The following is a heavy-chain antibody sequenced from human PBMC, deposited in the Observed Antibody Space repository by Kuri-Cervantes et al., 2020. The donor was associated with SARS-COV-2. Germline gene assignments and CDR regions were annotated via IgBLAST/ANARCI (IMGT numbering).Heavy chain of an antibody. Sequence: ESLKSSCTVSGGSISSYYWSWIRQPPGKGLEWIGYIYYSGSTNYNPSLKSRVTISVDTSKNQFSLKLSSVTAADTAVYYCARVYYDSSGYYEVRYFDYWGQGTLVTVSS. CDR1: GGSISSYY. D-gene: IGHD3-22*01. J-gene: IGHJ4*02. V-gene: IGHV4-59*01. CDR3: ARVYYDSSGYYEVRYFDY. CDR2: IYYSGST.